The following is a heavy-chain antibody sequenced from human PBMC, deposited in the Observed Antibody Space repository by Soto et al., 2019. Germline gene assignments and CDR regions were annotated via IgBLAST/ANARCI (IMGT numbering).Heavy chain of an antibody. J-gene: IGHJ4*02. CDR3: ARNYGSALDY. Sequence: VLLVESGGGVVQPGRSLRLSCAASGFSFTSYDIYWVRQAPGKGLEWVAVTSIDGNTKYYADSVQGRFTVSRDNSKDTLDLEMTSLRPQDTAVYYCARNYGSALDYWGQGTPVTVSS. V-gene: IGHV3-30*14. D-gene: IGHD3-10*01. CDR1: GFSFTSYD. CDR2: TSIDGNTK.